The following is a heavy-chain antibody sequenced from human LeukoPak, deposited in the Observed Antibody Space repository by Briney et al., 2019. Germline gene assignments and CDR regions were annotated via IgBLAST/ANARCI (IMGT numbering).Heavy chain of an antibody. V-gene: IGHV7-4-1*02. CDR2: INTNTGNP. J-gene: IGHJ4*02. D-gene: IGHD5-24*01. CDR1: GYTFTSYA. Sequence: ASVKVSCKASGYTFTSYAMNWVRQAPGQGLEWMGWINTNTGNPTYAQGFTGRFVFSLDTSVSTAYLQISSLKAEDTAVYYCARLIRDGYITSGFDYWGQGTLVTVPS. CDR3: ARLIRDGYITSGFDY.